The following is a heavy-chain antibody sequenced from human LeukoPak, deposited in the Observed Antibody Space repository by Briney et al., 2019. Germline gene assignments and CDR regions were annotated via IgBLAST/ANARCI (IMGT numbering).Heavy chain of an antibody. Sequence: PGGSLRISRTGSGFTFDDHAMHWVREAPGKGLEGGSAISWNSGKIGYADSVKGRFTISRDNAQNSLHLQMNSLRAEDTALYYCAKDISGSGSYYFDFWGQGTLVTVSS. J-gene: IGHJ4*02. CDR3: AKDISGSGSYYFDF. D-gene: IGHD1-26*01. CDR1: GFTFDDHA. CDR2: ISWNSGKI. V-gene: IGHV3-9*01.